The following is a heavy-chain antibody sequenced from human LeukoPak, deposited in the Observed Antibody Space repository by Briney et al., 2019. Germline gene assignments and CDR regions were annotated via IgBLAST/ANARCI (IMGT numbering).Heavy chain of an antibody. CDR1: GYSFTSYW. D-gene: IGHD6-13*01. Sequence: GESLKISCKGSGYSFTSYWIGWVRQMPGKGLEWMGIIYPGDSDTRYSPSFQGQVNISADKSISTAYLQWSSMKASDTAMYYCARQIGEQQLVEAFDYWGQGTLVTVSS. CDR2: IYPGDSDT. V-gene: IGHV5-51*01. CDR3: ARQIGEQQLVEAFDY. J-gene: IGHJ4*02.